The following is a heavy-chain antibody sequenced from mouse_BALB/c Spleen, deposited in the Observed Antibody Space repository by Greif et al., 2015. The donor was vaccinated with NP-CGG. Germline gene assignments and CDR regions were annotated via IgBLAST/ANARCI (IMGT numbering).Heavy chain of an antibody. CDR1: GFTFTDYY. CDR2: IRNKANGYTT. CDR3: ARDLYYGNYVDAMDY. J-gene: IGHJ4*01. V-gene: IGHV7-3*02. Sequence: EVMLVESGGGLVQPGGSLRLSCATSGFTFTDYYMSWVRQPPGKALEWLGFIRNKANGYTTEYSASVKGRFTISRDNSQSILYLQMNTLRAEDSATYYCARDLYYGNYVDAMDYWGQGTSGTVSS. D-gene: IGHD2-1*01.